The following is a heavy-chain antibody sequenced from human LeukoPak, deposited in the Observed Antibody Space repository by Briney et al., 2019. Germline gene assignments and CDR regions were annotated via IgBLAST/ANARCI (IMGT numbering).Heavy chain of an antibody. J-gene: IGHJ5*02. CDR1: GGTFSSYA. CDR2: IIPIFGTA. Sequence: SVKVSCKASGGTFSSYAISWVRQAPGQGLEWMGGIIPIFGTANCAHKVQGRVTITREDSTSTAYMELRSLRSGDTAVYYCARDNYAGANWFDPWGQGTLVTVPS. V-gene: IGHV1-69*05. D-gene: IGHD1-7*01. CDR3: ARDNYAGANWFDP.